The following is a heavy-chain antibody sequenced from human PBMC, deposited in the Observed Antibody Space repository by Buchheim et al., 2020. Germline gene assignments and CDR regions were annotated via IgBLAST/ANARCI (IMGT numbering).Heavy chain of an antibody. V-gene: IGHV4-30-2*01. J-gene: IGHJ6*02. CDR3: ARAATYYYDSSGYSFSGYYYYGMDV. Sequence: QLQLQESGSGLVKPSQTLSLTCAVSGGSISSGGYSWSWIRQPPGKGLEWIGYIYLSGSTYYNPSLKSRVTISVDRSKNQFSLKLSSVTAADTAVYYCARAATYYYDSSGYSFSGYYYYGMDVWGQGTT. CDR1: GGSISSGGYS. CDR2: IYLSGST. D-gene: IGHD3-22*01.